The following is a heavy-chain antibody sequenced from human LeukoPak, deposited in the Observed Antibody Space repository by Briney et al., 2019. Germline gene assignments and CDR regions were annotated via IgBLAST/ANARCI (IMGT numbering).Heavy chain of an antibody. J-gene: IGHJ4*02. D-gene: IGHD3-3*01. Sequence: GRSLRLSCAASGFTFSSYAMHWVRQAPGKGLEWVAVISYDGSNKYYADSVKGRFTISRDNSKNTLYLQMNSLRAEDTAVYYCARDRAWNYFDYWGQGTLVTVSS. V-gene: IGHV3-30-3*01. CDR1: GFTFSSYA. CDR2: ISYDGSNK. CDR3: ARDRAWNYFDY.